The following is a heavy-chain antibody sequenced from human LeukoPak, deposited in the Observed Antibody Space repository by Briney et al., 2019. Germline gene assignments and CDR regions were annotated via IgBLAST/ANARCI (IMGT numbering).Heavy chain of an antibody. V-gene: IGHV3-30*04. CDR2: ISYDGSNK. J-gene: IGHJ4*02. D-gene: IGHD2-15*01. CDR1: GFTFSSYA. Sequence: RGGSLRLSCAASGFTFSSYAMHWVRQAPGKGLEWVAVISYDGSNKYYADSVKGRFTISRDNSKNTLYLQMNSLRAEDTAVYYCARDRASGGSCYFNYWGQGTLVTVSS. CDR3: ARDRASGGSCYFNY.